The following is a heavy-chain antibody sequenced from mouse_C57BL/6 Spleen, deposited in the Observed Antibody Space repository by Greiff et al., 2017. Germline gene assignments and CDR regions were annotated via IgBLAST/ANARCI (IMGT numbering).Heavy chain of an antibody. J-gene: IGHJ4*01. CDR2: IDPSDSYT. CDR1: GYTFTSYW. D-gene: IGHD1-1*01. Sequence: QVQLQQPGAELVKPGASVKLSCKASGYTFTSYWMQWVKQRPGQGLEWIGEIDPSDSYTNYNQKIKGKATLTVDTSSSTAYMQLSSLTSEDSAVYYCARYGSSYDYYAMDYWGQGTSVTVSS. V-gene: IGHV1-50*01. CDR3: ARYGSSYDYYAMDY.